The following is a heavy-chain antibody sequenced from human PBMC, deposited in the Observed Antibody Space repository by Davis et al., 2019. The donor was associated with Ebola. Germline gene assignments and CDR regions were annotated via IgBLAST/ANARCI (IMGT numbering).Heavy chain of an antibody. CDR3: AKDNGYCSGCSCYSFDY. CDR2: ISWNSGSI. Sequence: GGSLRLSCAASGFIFSSYALHWVRQAPGKGLEWVSGISWNSGSIGYADSVKGRFTISRDNAKNSLYLQMNSLRAEDTALYYCAKDNGYCSGCSCYSFDYWGQGTLVTVSS. CDR1: GFIFSSYA. J-gene: IGHJ4*02. V-gene: IGHV3-9*01. D-gene: IGHD2-15*01.